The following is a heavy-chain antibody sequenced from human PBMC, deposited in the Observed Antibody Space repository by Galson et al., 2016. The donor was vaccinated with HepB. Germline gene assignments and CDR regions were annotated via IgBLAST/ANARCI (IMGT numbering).Heavy chain of an antibody. D-gene: IGHD6-19*01. J-gene: IGHJ6*02. CDR1: GFTFSSYA. Sequence: SLRLSCAASGFTFSSYAMHWVRQAPGKGLEWVAVISYDGSNTYYADSVKGRFTISRDNSKNTLYLQMNSLRAEDTAVYYCARDQNRHYSSCWGYYYYGLDVWRQGTTVTVSS. V-gene: IGHV3-30*04. CDR2: ISYDGSNT. CDR3: ARDQNRHYSSCWGYYYYGLDV.